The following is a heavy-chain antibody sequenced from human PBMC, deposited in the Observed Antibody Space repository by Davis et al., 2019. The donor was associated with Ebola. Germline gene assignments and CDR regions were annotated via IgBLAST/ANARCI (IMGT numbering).Heavy chain of an antibody. CDR1: GYTFKNSA. V-gene: IGHV1-18*01. CDR3: ARTSIVGTTTTASDI. CDR2: ISAYNGNT. D-gene: IGHD1-26*01. Sequence: ASVKVSCKASGYTFKNSAISWVRQAPGQGLEWMGWISAYNGNTAYAQNLQGRVTMTTDTSTSTAYMELRSLRSDDTAVYFCARTSIVGTTTTASDIWGQGTKVTVSS. J-gene: IGHJ3*02.